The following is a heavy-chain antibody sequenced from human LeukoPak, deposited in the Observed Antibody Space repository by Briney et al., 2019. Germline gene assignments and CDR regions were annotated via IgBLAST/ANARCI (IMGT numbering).Heavy chain of an antibody. CDR3: AGERENDSIGYDY. D-gene: IGHD3-22*01. Sequence: SETLSLTCTVSGGSISSYYWSWIRQPPGKGLEWIGYIYYSGSTNYNPSPKSRVTISVDTSKNQFSLKLSSVTAADTAVYYCAGERENDSIGYDYWGQGTLVTVSS. CDR1: GGSISSYY. CDR2: IYYSGST. V-gene: IGHV4-59*01. J-gene: IGHJ4*02.